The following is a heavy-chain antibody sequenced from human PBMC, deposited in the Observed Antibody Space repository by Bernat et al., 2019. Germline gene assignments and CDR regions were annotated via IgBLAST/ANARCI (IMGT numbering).Heavy chain of an antibody. D-gene: IGHD2-21*01. V-gene: IGHV3-21*01. J-gene: IGHJ6*02. CDR1: GFTFSSYS. CDR2: ISSSSSYI. CDR3: ASGFPYYYYGMDV. Sequence: EVQLVESGGGLVKPGGSLRLSCVASGFTFSSYSMNWVRQAPGKGLEWVSSISSSSSYIYYADSVKGRFTISRDNAKNSLYLQMNSLRAEDTAVYYCASGFPYYYYGMDVWGQGTTVTVSS.